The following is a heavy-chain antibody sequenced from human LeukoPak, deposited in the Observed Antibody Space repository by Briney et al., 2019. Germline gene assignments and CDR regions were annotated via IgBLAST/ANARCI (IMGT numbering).Heavy chain of an antibody. CDR2: IYYSGST. J-gene: IGHJ2*01. CDR3: AAAPRVITFGGVIVDNWYFDL. Sequence: KTSETLSLTCTVPGGSISSGDYYWSWIRQPPGKGLEWIGYIYYSGSTYYNPSLKSRVTISVDTSKNQFSLKLSSVTAADTAVYYCAAAPRVITFGGVIVDNWYFDLWGRGTLVTVSS. D-gene: IGHD3-16*02. CDR1: GGSISSGDYY. V-gene: IGHV4-30-4*01.